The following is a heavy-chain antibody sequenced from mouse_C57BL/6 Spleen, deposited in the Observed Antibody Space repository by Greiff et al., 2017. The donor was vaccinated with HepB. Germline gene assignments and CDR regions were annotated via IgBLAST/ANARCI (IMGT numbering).Heavy chain of an antibody. Sequence: EVQLQESGGGLVKPGGSLKLSCAASGFTFSSYAMSWVRQTPEERLEWVATISDGGSYTYYPDNVKGRFTISRDNAKNNLYLQMSHLKSEDTAMYYCARDGTYYDYFDYWGQGTTLTVSS. V-gene: IGHV5-4*01. CDR2: ISDGGSYT. CDR1: GFTFSSYA. D-gene: IGHD2-4*01. CDR3: ARDGTYYDYFDY. J-gene: IGHJ2*01.